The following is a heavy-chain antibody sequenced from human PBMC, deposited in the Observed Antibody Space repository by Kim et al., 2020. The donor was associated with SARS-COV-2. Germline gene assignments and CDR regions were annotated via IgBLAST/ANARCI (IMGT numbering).Heavy chain of an antibody. CDR1: GFTFTTYS. J-gene: IGHJ4*02. CDR2: ISSSSSTI. Sequence: GGSLRLSCVASGFTFTTYSMNWVRQAPGKGLEWVSYISSSSSTIYYADSVKARFTIFRDNAKYSLYLQMNSLRDEDMAVYYCARGLYGDYINDFWCKGTLVTVSS. D-gene: IGHD4-17*01. V-gene: IGHV3-48*02. CDR3: ARGLYGDYINDF.